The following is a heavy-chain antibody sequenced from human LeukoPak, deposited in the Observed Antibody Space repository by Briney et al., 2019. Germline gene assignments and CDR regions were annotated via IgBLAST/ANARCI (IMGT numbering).Heavy chain of an antibody. CDR2: IRSDGSST. V-gene: IGHV3-74*01. CDR1: GFTFNTYL. CDR3: AGVLGVRELAYCDN. J-gene: IGHJ4*01. D-gene: IGHD3-10*01. Sequence: GGSLRLSCAASGFTFNTYLLHWVRQAPGKGLVWVSRIRSDGSSTSYADSVRGRFTISRDNAKNTLYLQMNSLRAEDTAVYYCAGVLGVRELAYCDNWGDGTLVTVSS.